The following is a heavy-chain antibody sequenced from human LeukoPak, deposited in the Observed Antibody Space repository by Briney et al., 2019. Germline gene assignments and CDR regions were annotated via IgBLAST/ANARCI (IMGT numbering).Heavy chain of an antibody. CDR1: GGSISSYY. D-gene: IGHD3-3*01. Sequence: SETLSLTCTVSGGSISSYYWSWIRQPPGKGLEWIGYIYYSGSTNYNPSLKSRVTISVDTSKNQFSLKLSSVTAADTAVYYCARVGITIFGVVRYYMDVWGKGTTVTVSS. CDR2: IYYSGST. CDR3: ARVGITIFGVVRYYMDV. V-gene: IGHV4-59*12. J-gene: IGHJ6*03.